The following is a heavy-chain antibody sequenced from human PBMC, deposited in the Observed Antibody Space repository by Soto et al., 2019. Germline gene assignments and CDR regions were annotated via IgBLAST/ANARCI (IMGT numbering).Heavy chain of an antibody. CDR1: GFTFSDYY. CDR3: ARDCRSTSCYGYFQK. J-gene: IGHJ1*01. V-gene: IGHV3-11*01. CDR2: ISSSDSII. D-gene: IGHD2-2*01. Sequence: QVQLVESGGGLVKPGGSLRLSCAASGFTFSDYYMSWIRQAPGKGLEWVSYISSSDSIIYHADSVKGRFTISRDNAKNSLYLQMNSLSVEDTAVYYCARDCRSTSCYGYFQKWGQGTLVTVSS.